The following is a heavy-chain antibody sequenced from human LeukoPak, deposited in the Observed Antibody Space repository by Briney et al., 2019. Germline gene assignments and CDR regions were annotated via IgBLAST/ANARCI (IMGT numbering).Heavy chain of an antibody. CDR2: ISSSGSTI. Sequence: GGSLRLSCAASGFTFSDYYMSWIRQAPGKGLEWVSYISSSGSTIYYADSVKGRFTISRDNARNSLYVQMNSLRAEDTAVYYCARDDYGGNRAFDIWGQGTMVTVSS. CDR1: GFTFSDYY. CDR3: ARDDYGGNRAFDI. J-gene: IGHJ3*02. V-gene: IGHV3-11*01. D-gene: IGHD4-23*01.